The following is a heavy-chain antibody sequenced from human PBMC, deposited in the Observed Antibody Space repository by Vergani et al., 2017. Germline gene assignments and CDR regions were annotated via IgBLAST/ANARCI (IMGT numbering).Heavy chain of an antibody. J-gene: IGHJ4*02. CDR2: INHSGST. CDR1: GGSFSGYY. V-gene: IGHV4-34*01. Sequence: QVQLQQWGAGLLKPSETLSLTCAVYGGSFSGYYWSGIRQPPGKGLEWMGEINHSGSTNYNPSLKSRVTISVDTSKNQFSLKLSSVTAADTAVYYCARVPRGYFDYWGQGTLVTVSS. CDR3: ARVPRGYFDY.